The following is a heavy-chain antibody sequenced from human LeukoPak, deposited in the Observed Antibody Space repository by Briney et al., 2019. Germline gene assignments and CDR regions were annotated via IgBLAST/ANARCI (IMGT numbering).Heavy chain of an antibody. CDR3: ARMAFGGYRYGYGYYFDY. J-gene: IGHJ4*02. Sequence: SETLSLTCAVYGGSFSSYYWSWIRQPPGKGLEWIGYIYYSGSTNYNPSLRSRVTISVDTSKNQFSLKLSSVTAADTAVYYCARMAFGGYRYGYGYYFDYWGQGTLVTVSS. CDR1: GGSFSSYY. D-gene: IGHD5-18*01. CDR2: IYYSGST. V-gene: IGHV4-59*08.